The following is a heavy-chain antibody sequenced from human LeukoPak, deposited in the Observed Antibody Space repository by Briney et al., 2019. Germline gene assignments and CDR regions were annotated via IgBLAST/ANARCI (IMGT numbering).Heavy chain of an antibody. CDR3: ADRQCCSRTSRLCVL. V-gene: IGHV5-51*01. CDR1: ADGFTSYW. D-gene: IGHD2-2*01. Sequence: GESLKISSRGSADGFTSYWLYYLRQMPGKGLEWMGIIYPGDSDTRYSPSFQGQVTMSADKSINTAYLQWSSLKASETAMYYCADRQCCSRTSRLCVLWGQGTLVTVSS. J-gene: IGHJ4*02. CDR2: IYPGDSDT.